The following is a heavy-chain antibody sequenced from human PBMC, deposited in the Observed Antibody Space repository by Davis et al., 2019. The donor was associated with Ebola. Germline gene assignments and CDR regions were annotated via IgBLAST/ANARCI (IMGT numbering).Heavy chain of an antibody. CDR3: ATLDILTAYIPYAMDV. CDR1: GYTFTSYY. D-gene: IGHD3-9*01. J-gene: IGHJ6*02. V-gene: IGHV1-46*01. Sequence: ASVKVSCKASGYTFTSYYMHWVRQAPGQGLEWMGIINPSGGSTSYAQKFQGRVTITADKSTGTVYMELSSLRYEDTGVYYCATLDILTAYIPYAMDVWGQGTTVTVS. CDR2: INPSGGST.